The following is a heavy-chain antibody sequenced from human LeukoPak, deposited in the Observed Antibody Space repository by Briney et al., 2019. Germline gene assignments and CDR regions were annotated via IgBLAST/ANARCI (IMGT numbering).Heavy chain of an antibody. CDR1: GGSISSSSYY. CDR2: IYYSGST. CDR3: ARLDYGDWGSFDP. J-gene: IGHJ5*02. D-gene: IGHD4-17*01. V-gene: IGHV4-39*01. Sequence: SETLSLTCTVSGGSISSSSYYWGWIRQPPGKGLEWIGSIYYSGSTYYNPSLKSRVTISVDTSKNQFSLKLSSVTAADTAVYYCARLDYGDWGSFDPWGQGTLVTVSS.